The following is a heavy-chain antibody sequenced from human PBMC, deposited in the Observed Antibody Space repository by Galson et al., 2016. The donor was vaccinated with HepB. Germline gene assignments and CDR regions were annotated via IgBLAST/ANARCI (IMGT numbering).Heavy chain of an antibody. CDR2: ISHSGTT. J-gene: IGHJ6*02. CDR1: GGPIGDNPW. D-gene: IGHD3-10*01. V-gene: IGHV4-4*02. Sequence: ETLSLTCAVSGGPIGDNPWWTWVRQPPGKGLEWVGEISHSGTTNYSPSLKSRLTISVDKSKKHFSLNLTSVTAADTAVYYCASSSGSGYALVVWGQGTTVAVSS. CDR3: ASSSGSGYALVV.